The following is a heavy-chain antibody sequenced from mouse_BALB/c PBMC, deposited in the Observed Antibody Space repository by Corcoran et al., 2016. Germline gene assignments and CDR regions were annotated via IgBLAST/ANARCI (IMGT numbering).Heavy chain of an antibody. J-gene: IGHJ4*01. Sequence: EVQLQQSGAELVKPGASVKLSCTASGFNIKDTYMHWVKQRPEQGLEWIGRIDPANGNTKYDPKYQGKAAITADTSSNTAYLQLSSLTSEDTAVYYCARDYDYDDAMDYWGQGTSVTVS. V-gene: IGHV14-3*02. D-gene: IGHD2-4*01. CDR1: GFNIKDTY. CDR3: ARDYDYDDAMDY. CDR2: IDPANGNT.